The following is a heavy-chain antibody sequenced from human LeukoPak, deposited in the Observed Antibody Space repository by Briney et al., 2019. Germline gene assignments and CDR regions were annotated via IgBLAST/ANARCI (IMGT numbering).Heavy chain of an antibody. CDR1: GFTFSSYA. D-gene: IGHD3-10*01. V-gene: IGHV3-23*01. Sequence: PGGSLRLSCAASGFTFSSYAMSWVRQAPGKGLEWVSAIFSGGNTYYADSVKGRFTISRDNSKNTMYLQMNSLRAEDTAVYYCTTGAGRGYWGQGTLVTVSS. CDR2: IFSGGNT. J-gene: IGHJ4*02. CDR3: TTGAGRGY.